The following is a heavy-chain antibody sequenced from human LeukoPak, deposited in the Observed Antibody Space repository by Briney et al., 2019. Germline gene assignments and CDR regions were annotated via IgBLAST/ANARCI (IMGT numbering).Heavy chain of an antibody. V-gene: IGHV4-59*01. D-gene: IGHD3-10*01. CDR3: ARVRSYYGSVTGKSYYFDY. J-gene: IGHJ4*02. CDR1: GGSISTYY. CDR2: VSSNEGT. Sequence: SETLSLTCTVSGGSISTYYWGWIRQPPGKGLEWIGYVSSNEGTNYNPSLKSRVTILVDTSKNQFSLKLSSVTAADTAVYYCARVRSYYGSVTGKSYYFDYWGQGTLVTVS.